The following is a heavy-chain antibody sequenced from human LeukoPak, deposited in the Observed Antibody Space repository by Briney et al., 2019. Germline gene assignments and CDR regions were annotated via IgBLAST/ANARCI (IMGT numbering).Heavy chain of an antibody. V-gene: IGHV4-31*03. Sequence: SQTLSLTCTVSGGSISSGGYYWSWIRQHPGKGLEWIGYIYYSGSTYYNPSLKSRVTISVDKSKNQFSLKLSSVTAADTAVYYCAREFDYGDYGNAFDIWGQGTMVTVSS. D-gene: IGHD4-17*01. CDR3: AREFDYGDYGNAFDI. CDR2: IYYSGST. J-gene: IGHJ3*02. CDR1: GGSISSGGYY.